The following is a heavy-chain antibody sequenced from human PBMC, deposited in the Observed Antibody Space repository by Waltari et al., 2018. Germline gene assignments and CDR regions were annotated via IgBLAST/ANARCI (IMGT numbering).Heavy chain of an antibody. J-gene: IGHJ4*02. CDR1: CGSISSASDY. Sequence: QVQLQESGPGLVKPSQTLSPTCPVSCGSISSASDYWSWIRQPAGKGLECIGRIDPSGSTKYNPSLRSRVTIAKDTSENQLSLKLTTVTAADTAVYYCARGGAADGTGYDYWGQGTLVTVSS. CDR2: IDPSGST. D-gene: IGHD6-13*01. CDR3: ARGGAADGTGYDY. V-gene: IGHV4-61*02.